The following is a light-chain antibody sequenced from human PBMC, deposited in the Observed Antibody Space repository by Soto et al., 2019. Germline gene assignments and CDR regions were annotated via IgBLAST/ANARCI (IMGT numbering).Light chain of an antibody. V-gene: IGLV2-14*03. CDR3: TSYTTSGTYI. J-gene: IGLJ1*01. Sequence: QSVLTQPASVSGSPGQSITISCTGTSSDVGSYNFVSWYQHHPGKVPKLIIFDVNNRPSGISNRFSGSKSDNTASLTISGLQAEDEADYYCTSYTTSGTYILGTGTKVTVL. CDR1: SSDVGSYNF. CDR2: DVN.